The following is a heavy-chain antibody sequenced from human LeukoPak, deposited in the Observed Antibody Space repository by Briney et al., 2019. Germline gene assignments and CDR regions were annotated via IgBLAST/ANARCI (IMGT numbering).Heavy chain of an antibody. D-gene: IGHD5-24*01. Sequence: SETLSLTCTVSGGSISSSSYYWGWIRQPPGKGLEWIGSIYYSGSTYYNPSLKSRVTISVDTSKNQFSLKLSSVTAADTAVYYCARVMTTMWGYDYWGQGTLVPVSS. CDR2: IYYSGST. V-gene: IGHV4-39*01. CDR3: ARVMTTMWGYDY. J-gene: IGHJ4*02. CDR1: GGSISSSSYY.